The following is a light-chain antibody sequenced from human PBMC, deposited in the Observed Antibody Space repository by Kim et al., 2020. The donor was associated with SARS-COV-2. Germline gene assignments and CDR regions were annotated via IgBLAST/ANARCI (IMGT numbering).Light chain of an antibody. CDR2: ADN. J-gene: IGLJ2*01. Sequence: GKTVTISCSRSSGSIASNDVQWYQQRPGNAPTTVIYADNERPSGVPDRFSGSLDSSSNSASLTISGLKTEDEADYYCQSYDSNSLIFGGGTQLTVL. V-gene: IGLV6-57*03. CDR3: QSYDSNSLI. CDR1: SGSIASND.